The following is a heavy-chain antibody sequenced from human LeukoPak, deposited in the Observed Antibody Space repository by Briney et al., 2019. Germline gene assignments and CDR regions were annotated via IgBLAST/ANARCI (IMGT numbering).Heavy chain of an antibody. Sequence: GGSLRLSCAASGFTFDDYAMHWVRQAPGMGLEWVSGISWNSGSIGYADSVKGRFTISRDNAKNSLYLQMNSLRDEDTALYYCAKDRAQLMATISSLDYWGQGTLVTVSS. V-gene: IGHV3-9*01. CDR1: GFTFDDYA. D-gene: IGHD5-24*01. CDR2: ISWNSGSI. CDR3: AKDRAQLMATISSLDY. J-gene: IGHJ4*02.